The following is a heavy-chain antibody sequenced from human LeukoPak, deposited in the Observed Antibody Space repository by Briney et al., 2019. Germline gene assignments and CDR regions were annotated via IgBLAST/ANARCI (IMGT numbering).Heavy chain of an antibody. V-gene: IGHV4-34*01. J-gene: IGHJ4*02. Sequence: SETLSLTCAVYGGSFSGYYWSWIRQPPGKGLEWIGEINHSGSTNYNPSLKSRVTISVDTSKNQFSLKLSSVTAADTAVYYCARENRYCSGGSCYALKRHFDYWGQGTLVTVSS. CDR1: GGSFSGYY. D-gene: IGHD2-15*01. CDR3: ARENRYCSGGSCYALKRHFDY. CDR2: INHSGST.